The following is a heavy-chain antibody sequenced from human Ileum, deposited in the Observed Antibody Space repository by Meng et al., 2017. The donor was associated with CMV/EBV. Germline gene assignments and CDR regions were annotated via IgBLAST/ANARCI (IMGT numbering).Heavy chain of an antibody. J-gene: IGHJ4*02. CDR2: FYSSDTY. Sequence: QVQLQESGPGLVKPSETLSLTCTVSGGSVNNYYWSWIRQSAGKGLECIGRFYSSDTYNYHPSLDSRVTMSLDTSKNQFSLNLRSVAAADTATYYCARGPGASTREGFDYWGLGTLVTVSS. CDR3: ARGPGASTREGFDY. V-gene: IGHV4-4*07. D-gene: IGHD1-26*01. CDR1: GGSVNNYY.